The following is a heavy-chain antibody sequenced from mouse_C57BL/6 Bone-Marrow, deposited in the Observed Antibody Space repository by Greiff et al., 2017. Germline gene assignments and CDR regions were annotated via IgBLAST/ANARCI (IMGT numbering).Heavy chain of an antibody. CDR1: AYKFTDSN. Sequence: VQLQQSGPELVKPGASVKIPCKASAYKFTDSNLDWVKQSHGKSLEWIGDINPNNGGTIYNQKFKGKATVTVEQSSSTAYMELRSLTSEDTAVYYCARLGYGISFAYWGQGTLVTVSA. J-gene: IGHJ3*01. CDR3: ARLGYGISFAY. V-gene: IGHV1-18*01. CDR2: INPNNGGT. D-gene: IGHD1-1*01.